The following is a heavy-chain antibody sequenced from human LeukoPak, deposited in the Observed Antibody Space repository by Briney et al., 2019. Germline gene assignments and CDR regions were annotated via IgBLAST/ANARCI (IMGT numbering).Heavy chain of an antibody. D-gene: IGHD4-17*01. J-gene: IGHJ4*02. V-gene: IGHV1-24*01. Sequence: ASLKVSCKISGYTLTEVSMHWVRQAPGKGLEWMGGFDPAGGEPIYAQKFQGRVTMSEDTSTDTAYMDLSSLRSEDTAVYYCATEVVGYGDVHYFDSWGQGTLVTVSS. CDR2: FDPAGGEP. CDR3: ATEVVGYGDVHYFDS. CDR1: GYTLTEVS.